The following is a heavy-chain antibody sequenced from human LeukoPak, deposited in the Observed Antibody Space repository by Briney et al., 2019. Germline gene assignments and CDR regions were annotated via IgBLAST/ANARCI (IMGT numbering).Heavy chain of an antibody. CDR3: ARDRVDTDYYYYMDV. D-gene: IGHD5-18*01. CDR1: GFTFSSYE. CDR2: ISSSGSTI. V-gene: IGHV3-48*03. J-gene: IGHJ6*03. Sequence: GGSLRLSCAASGFTFSSYEMNWVRQAPGKGLEWVSYISSSGSTIYYADSVKGRFAISRDNAKNSLYLQMNRLRAGDTAVYYCARDRVDTDYYYYMDVWGKGTTVTISS.